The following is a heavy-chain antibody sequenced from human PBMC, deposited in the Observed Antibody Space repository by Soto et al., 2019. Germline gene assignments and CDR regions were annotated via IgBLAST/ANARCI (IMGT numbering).Heavy chain of an antibody. Sequence: ASVKVSCKASGYTFTGYYMHWVRQAPGQGLEWMGWINPNSGGTNYAQKFQGWVTMTRDTSISTAYMELSRLRSDDTAVYYCAREVGGHDYSDYYYGMDVWDQGTTVTVSS. V-gene: IGHV1-2*04. CDR2: INPNSGGT. J-gene: IGHJ6*02. CDR1: GYTFTGYY. D-gene: IGHD4-4*01. CDR3: AREVGGHDYSDYYYGMDV.